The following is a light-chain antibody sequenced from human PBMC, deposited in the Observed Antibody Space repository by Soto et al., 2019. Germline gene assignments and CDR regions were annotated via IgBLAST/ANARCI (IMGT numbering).Light chain of an antibody. Sequence: ESVLTQSPGTLSLSLGESATLSCRASQSVSTSYLAWYQQKPGQAPRLLIYGASSRATGIPDRFSGSGSGTEFTLTINRLEPEDFEVYYCQQYGSSPRTFGQGTKVDIK. CDR1: QSVSTSY. CDR2: GAS. V-gene: IGKV3-20*01. CDR3: QQYGSSPRT. J-gene: IGKJ1*01.